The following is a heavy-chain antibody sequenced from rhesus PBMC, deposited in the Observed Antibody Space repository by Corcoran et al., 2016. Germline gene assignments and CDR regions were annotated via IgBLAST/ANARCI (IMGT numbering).Heavy chain of an antibody. J-gene: IGHJ4*01. CDR3: AKDWGY. V-gene: IGHV3S5*01. CDR2: ISSGGDST. CDR1: GFTFSSFG. Sequence: EVQLVETGGGLVQPGGSLKLSCAASGFTFSSFGMSWVRQAPGKGLGLVSAISSGGDSTFYADSVKGRFTISRDNSKNTLSLQMNSLRAEDTAVYYCAKDWGYWGQGVLVTVSS. D-gene: IGHD3-34*01.